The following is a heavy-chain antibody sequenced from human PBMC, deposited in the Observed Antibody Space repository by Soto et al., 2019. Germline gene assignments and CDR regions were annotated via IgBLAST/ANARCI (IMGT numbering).Heavy chain of an antibody. Sequence: ASVKVSCKASGYTFTDYYVHWVRQAPGQGLEWMGWVNPNGGATYYAQSFQGGVTMTWDTSITTAFMEVSRLRSDDTAVYYCARVRDYSNSMDVWGQGTTVTGSS. J-gene: IGHJ6*02. V-gene: IGHV1-2*02. D-gene: IGHD4-4*01. CDR3: ARVRDYSNSMDV. CDR2: VNPNGGAT. CDR1: GYTFTDYY.